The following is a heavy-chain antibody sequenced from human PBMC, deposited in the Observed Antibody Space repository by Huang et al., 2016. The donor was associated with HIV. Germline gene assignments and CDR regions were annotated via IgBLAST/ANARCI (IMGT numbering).Heavy chain of an antibody. CDR2: ISRSGSSI. Sequence: ELQLVQSGGGLVKPGESWRLSCSASGFSFRGYTFAWVRQTPVKGLGLGSSISRSGSSISYAGAVRGKGRLTVSRDNAKNSLYLEINSVRAEDTALYYCATVGWTYGSDAYFFDTWGQGGLVIVSS. V-gene: IGHV3-21*02. J-gene: IGHJ5*02. CDR3: ATVGWTYGSDAYFFDT. D-gene: IGHD3-10*01. CDR1: GFSFRGYT.